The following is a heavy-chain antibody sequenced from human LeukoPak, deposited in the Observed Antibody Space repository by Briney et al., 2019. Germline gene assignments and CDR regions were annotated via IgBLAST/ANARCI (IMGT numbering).Heavy chain of an antibody. Sequence: GGTLRLSCAASGFTFSNYGMSWVRQAPGKGLEWVSAISGSGGGTYYADSVKGRFTISRDNSKNTLYLQMNSLRAEDTAVYYCAKSHHVTAIDYWGQGTLVTVSS. J-gene: IGHJ4*02. CDR2: ISGSGGGT. V-gene: IGHV3-23*01. CDR3: AKSHHVTAIDY. CDR1: GFTFSNYG. D-gene: IGHD2-21*02.